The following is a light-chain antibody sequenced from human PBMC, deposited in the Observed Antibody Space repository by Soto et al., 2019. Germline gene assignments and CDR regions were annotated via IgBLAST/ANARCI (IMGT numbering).Light chain of an antibody. CDR3: QQYGSSPQT. CDR2: SSS. Sequence: EICLAQCPGSLSLSPGERATLSCRASQTISGTYLAWYQQKPGQAPRLLIYSSSSRAAGVSDRFSGSGSGTDFSLTISRLEPEDFAVYHCQQYGSSPQTFGQGTKVDI. V-gene: IGKV3-20*01. CDR1: QTISGTY. J-gene: IGKJ1*01.